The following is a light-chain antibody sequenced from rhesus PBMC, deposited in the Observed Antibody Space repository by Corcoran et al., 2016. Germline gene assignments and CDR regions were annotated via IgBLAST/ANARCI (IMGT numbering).Light chain of an antibody. V-gene: IGKV1-43*02. J-gene: IGKJ3*01. Sequence: DIQMTQSPSSLSASVGDRVTITCRASQGISTYLNWYQQKPGKAPKRLIYSASSLESGVPSRFSGSGSGTDFTLTISSLQPEDFATYCCLPSNSDPFTFGPWTKLDIK. CDR3: LPSNSDPFT. CDR2: SAS. CDR1: QGISTY.